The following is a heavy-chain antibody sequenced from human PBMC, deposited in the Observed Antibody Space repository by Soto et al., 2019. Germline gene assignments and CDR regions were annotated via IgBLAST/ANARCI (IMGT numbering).Heavy chain of an antibody. D-gene: IGHD3-16*01. CDR2: MNPNSGNT. CDR1: GYTFTSYD. Sequence: QVQLVQSGAEVKKPGASVKVSCKASGYTFTSYDINWVRQATGQGLAWMGWMNPNSGNTGYAQKFQGRVTMTRNTSISTAYMEVLSMRSEDTAVYYCSRGRMGARLYWFDPWGQGTLVTVSS. V-gene: IGHV1-8*01. J-gene: IGHJ5*02. CDR3: SRGRMGARLYWFDP.